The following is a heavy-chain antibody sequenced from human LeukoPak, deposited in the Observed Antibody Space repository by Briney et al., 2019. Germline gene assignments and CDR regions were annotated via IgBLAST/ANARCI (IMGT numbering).Heavy chain of an antibody. Sequence: PGGSLRLSCAASGFIFSSYGMHWVRQAPGKGLEWVAFIGYDGNNKHYVDSVKGRFTISRDNSKNTLYLQMNSLRDEDTAVYYCARALGRTIFGVGNTETTNHAHVTYYYYYMDVWGKGTTVTVSS. D-gene: IGHD3-3*01. CDR1: GFIFSSYG. V-gene: IGHV3-30*02. CDR3: ARALGRTIFGVGNTETTNHAHVTYYYYYMDV. CDR2: IGYDGNNK. J-gene: IGHJ6*03.